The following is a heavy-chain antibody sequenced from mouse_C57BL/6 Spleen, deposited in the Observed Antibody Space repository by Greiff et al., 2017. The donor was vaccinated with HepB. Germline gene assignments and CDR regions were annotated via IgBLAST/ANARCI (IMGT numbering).Heavy chain of an antibody. J-gene: IGHJ1*03. CDR1: GFTFSSYA. CDR3: ARADYGNYVRIFDV. CDR2: ISDGGSYT. Sequence: DVKLVESGGGLVKPGGSLKLSCAASGFTFSSYAMSWVRQTPEKRLEWVATISDGGSYTYYPDNVKGRFTISRDNAKNNLYLQMSHLKSEDTAMYYCARADYGNYVRIFDVWGTGTTVTVSS. D-gene: IGHD2-1*01. V-gene: IGHV5-4*03.